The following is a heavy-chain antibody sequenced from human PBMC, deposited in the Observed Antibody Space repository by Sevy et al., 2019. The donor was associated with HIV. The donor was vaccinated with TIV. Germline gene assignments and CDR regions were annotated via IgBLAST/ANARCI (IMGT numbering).Heavy chain of an antibody. CDR1: GFTVSSNY. J-gene: IGHJ6*02. Sequence: GGSLILSCAASGFTVSSNYMSWVRQAPGKGLEWVSVIYSSGSTYYADSVKGRFTISRDNSKNTLYLQMNSLRAEDTSVYYGARDTSYGMDVWGQGTTVTVSS. CDR2: IYSSGST. CDR3: ARDTSYGMDV. D-gene: IGHD3-16*01. V-gene: IGHV3-66*01.